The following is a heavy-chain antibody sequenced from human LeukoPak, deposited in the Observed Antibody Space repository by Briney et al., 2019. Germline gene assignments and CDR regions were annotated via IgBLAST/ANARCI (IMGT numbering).Heavy chain of an antibody. J-gene: IGHJ5*02. CDR2: IYYSGST. D-gene: IGHD5-18*01. Sequence: SETLSLTCTVSGGSISSYYWSWIRQPPGKGLEWIRYIYYSGSTNYNPSLKSRVTISVDTSKNQFSLKLSSVTAADTAVYYCARDSGYSYGSSFIWFDPWGQGTLVTVSS. CDR3: ARDSGYSYGSSFIWFDP. V-gene: IGHV4-59*01. CDR1: GGSISSYY.